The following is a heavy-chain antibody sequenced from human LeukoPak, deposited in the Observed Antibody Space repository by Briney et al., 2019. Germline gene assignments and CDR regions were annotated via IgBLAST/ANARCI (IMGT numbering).Heavy chain of an antibody. Sequence: GASVKVSCKASGYTFTGYYMHWVRQAPGQGLEWMGWINPNSGGTNYSQKFQGRVTMTRDTSISTAYMELSRLRSDDTAVYYCARVRNGYNDAFDIWGQGTMVIVSS. CDR3: ARVRNGYNDAFDI. V-gene: IGHV1-2*02. D-gene: IGHD5-24*01. CDR1: GYTFTGYY. J-gene: IGHJ3*02. CDR2: INPNSGGT.